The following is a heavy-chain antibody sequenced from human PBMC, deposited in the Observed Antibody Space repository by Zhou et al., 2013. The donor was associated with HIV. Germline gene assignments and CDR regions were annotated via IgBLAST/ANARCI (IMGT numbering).Heavy chain of an antibody. J-gene: IGHJ4*02. CDR1: GGTFTSYA. Sequence: QVQLVQSGAEVKKPGSSVKVSCKASGGTFTSYAIGWVRQAPGQGLEWMGWINPNSGGTNYAQKLQGRVTMTRDTSISAAYMELSSLRSDDTAVYYCVRDGAMDYWGQGNPGSPSPQ. CDR3: VRDGAMDY. V-gene: IGHV1-2*02. D-gene: IGHD3-16*01. CDR2: INPNSGGT.